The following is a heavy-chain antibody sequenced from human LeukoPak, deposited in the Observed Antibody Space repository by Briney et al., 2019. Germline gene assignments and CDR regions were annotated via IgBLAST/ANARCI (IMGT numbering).Heavy chain of an antibody. V-gene: IGHV3-23*01. J-gene: IGHJ6*02. CDR2: ISGSGGST. CDR3: AKWSNSTYGMDV. Sequence: RGSLRLSCAASGFTFSSYAMSWVRQAPGKGLEWVSAISGSGGSTYYADSVKGRFAISRDNSKNTLYLQMNSLRAEDTAVYYCAKWSNSTYGMDVWGQGTTVAVSS. CDR1: GFTFSSYA. D-gene: IGHD6-13*01.